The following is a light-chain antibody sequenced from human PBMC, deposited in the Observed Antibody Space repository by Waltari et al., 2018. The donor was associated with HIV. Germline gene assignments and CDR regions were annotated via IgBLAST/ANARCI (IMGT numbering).Light chain of an antibody. J-gene: IGLJ2*01. V-gene: IGLV2-14*01. CDR3: SSYTSIYTPHVI. CDR2: EIT. Sequence: QSALTQPASVSGSPGQSITISCTGTSSDIGSYDAISWYQQHPGKAPHRIIYEITNLPSGVSHRFSGSKSGNTASLTISGLQAEDEGEYYCSSYTSIYTPHVIFGGGTKVTVL. CDR1: SSDIGSYDA.